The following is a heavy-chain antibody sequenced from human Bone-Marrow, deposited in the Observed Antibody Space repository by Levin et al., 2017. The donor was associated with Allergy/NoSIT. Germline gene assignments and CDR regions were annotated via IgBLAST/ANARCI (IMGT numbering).Heavy chain of an antibody. D-gene: IGHD6-6*01. V-gene: IGHV3-74*01. CDR2: INSDGSST. CDR3: ATEEYSSSLLDC. CDR1: GFTFSSYC. J-gene: IGHJ4*02. Sequence: GESLKISCAASGFTFSSYCMHWVRQAPGKGLVWVSRINSDGSSTSYADSVKGRFTISRDNAKNTLYLQMNSLRAEDTAVYYCATEEYSSSLLDCWGQGTLVTVSS.